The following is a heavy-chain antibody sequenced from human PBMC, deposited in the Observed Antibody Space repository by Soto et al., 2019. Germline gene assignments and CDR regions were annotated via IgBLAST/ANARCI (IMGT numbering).Heavy chain of an antibody. J-gene: IGHJ4*02. CDR1: GGSFSGYY. CDR3: ARGNGIAARRSLDY. D-gene: IGHD6-6*01. V-gene: IGHV4-34*01. CDR2: INHSGST. Sequence: SETLSLTCAVYGGSFSGYYWSWIRQPPGKGLEWIGEINHSGSTNYNPSLKSRVTISVDTSKNQFSLKLSSVTAADTAVYYCARGNGIAARRSLDYWGQGTLVTVS.